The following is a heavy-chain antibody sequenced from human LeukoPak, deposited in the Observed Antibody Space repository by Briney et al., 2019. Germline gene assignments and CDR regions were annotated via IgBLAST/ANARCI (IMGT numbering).Heavy chain of an antibody. CDR1: GGSFRGHC. V-gene: IGHV4-34*01. CDR3: ARPHYGSGSLDS. J-gene: IGHJ4*02. CDR2: INHSGST. D-gene: IGHD3-10*01. Sequence: SGTLSLPCAVYGGSFRGHCWTWIRQPPGKGLEWIGEINHSGSTTYNPSLNNRVTISVDTSKNQFSLKLTSVTAADTAVYYCARPHYGSGSLDSWGQGTLVTVSS.